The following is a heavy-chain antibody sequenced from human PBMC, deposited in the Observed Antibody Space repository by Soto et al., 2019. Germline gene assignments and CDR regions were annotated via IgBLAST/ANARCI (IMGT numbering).Heavy chain of an antibody. CDR2: INHSGST. V-gene: IGHV4-34*01. J-gene: IGHJ4*02. D-gene: IGHD5-12*01. CDR3: ARPVATRGTFDY. CDR1: GGSFSGYY. Sequence: QVQLQQWGAGLLKPSETLSLTCAVYGGSFSGYYWSWIRQPPGKGLEWIGEINHSGSTNYNPSLKSRVTISVDTAKNQFSLKLSSVTAADTAVYYCARPVATRGTFDYWGQGTLVTVSS.